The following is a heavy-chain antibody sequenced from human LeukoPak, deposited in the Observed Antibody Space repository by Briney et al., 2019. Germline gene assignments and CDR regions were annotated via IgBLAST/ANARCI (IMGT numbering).Heavy chain of an antibody. Sequence: GGSLRLSCAASGFTFTGFVRNGVRPSPGRGRDGVTGISDSGGSTYYADSVKGRFTISRDNSKYTLYLQMNSLRAEDTAVYYCAKDRIGVLPDAFDIWGQGTMVTVPS. CDR1: GFTFTGFV. J-gene: IGHJ3*02. CDR3: AKDRIGVLPDAFDI. CDR2: ISDSGGST. D-gene: IGHD3-3*01. V-gene: IGHV3-23*01.